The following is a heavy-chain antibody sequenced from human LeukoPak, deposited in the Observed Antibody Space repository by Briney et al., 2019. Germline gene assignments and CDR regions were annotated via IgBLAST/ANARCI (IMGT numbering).Heavy chain of an antibody. J-gene: IGHJ4*02. Sequence: GGSLRLSCAASGFTFSSYGMHWVRQAPGKGLEWVAVIWYDRSNKYYADSVKGRFTISRDNSKNTLYLQMNSLRAEDTAVYYCARVTSLGYCSSTSCPFDYWGQGTLVTVSS. CDR1: GFTFSSYG. CDR3: ARVTSLGYCSSTSCPFDY. V-gene: IGHV3-33*01. CDR2: IWYDRSNK. D-gene: IGHD2-2*01.